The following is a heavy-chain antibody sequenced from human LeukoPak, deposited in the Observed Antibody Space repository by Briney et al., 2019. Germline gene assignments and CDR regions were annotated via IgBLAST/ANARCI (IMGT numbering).Heavy chain of an antibody. CDR1: GYTFTSYA. D-gene: IGHD1-26*01. CDR2: INTNTGNP. V-gene: IGHV7-4-1*02. J-gene: IGHJ5*02. CDR3: ARSGSYGMRQSVNWFDP. Sequence: ASVKVSCKASGYTFTSYAMNWVRQAPGQGLEWMGWINTNTGNPTYAQGFTGRFVFSLDTSVSTAYLQISSLKAEDTAVYYCARSGSYGMRQSVNWFDPGAREPWSPSPQ.